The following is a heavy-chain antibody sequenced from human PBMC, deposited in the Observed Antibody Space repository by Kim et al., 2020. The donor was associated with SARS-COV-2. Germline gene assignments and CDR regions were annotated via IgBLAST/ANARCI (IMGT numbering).Heavy chain of an antibody. D-gene: IGHD1-7*01. CDR3: ARDRTGTTFPYYYYGMDV. V-gene: IGHV3-48*03. J-gene: IGHJ6*02. Sequence: KGRFTISRDNAKNSLYLQMNSLRAEDTAVYYCARDRTGTTFPYYYYGMDVWGQGTTVTVSS.